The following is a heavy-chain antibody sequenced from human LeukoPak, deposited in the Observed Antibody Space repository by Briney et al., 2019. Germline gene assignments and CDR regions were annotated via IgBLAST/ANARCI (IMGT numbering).Heavy chain of an antibody. CDR2: IRSSSRTI. Sequence: PGGSLRLSCAASGFTFSSFNMNWVRQAPGKGLEWVSYIRSSSRTIYYADSVKGRFIISRDNAKNSLYLQINSLRAEDTAVYYCARSHEAAAGSDYWGQGTLVTVSS. J-gene: IGHJ4*02. D-gene: IGHD6-13*01. V-gene: IGHV3-48*01. CDR1: GFTFSSFN. CDR3: ARSHEAAAGSDY.